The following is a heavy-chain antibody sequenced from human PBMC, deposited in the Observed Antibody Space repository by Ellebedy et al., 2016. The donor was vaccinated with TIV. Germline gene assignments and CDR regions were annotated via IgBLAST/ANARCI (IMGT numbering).Heavy chain of an antibody. V-gene: IGHV3-23*01. CDR1: GITFRNYA. CDR3: AKEPDSSGWFDP. J-gene: IGHJ5*02. D-gene: IGHD3-22*01. Sequence: GESLKISXAASGITFRNYAMSWVRQAPGKGLEWVSAISGSGGSTYYADSVKGRFTVSRDNSKNTLYLQMNSLRAEDTAVYYCAKEPDSSGWFDPWGQGTLVTVS. CDR2: ISGSGGST.